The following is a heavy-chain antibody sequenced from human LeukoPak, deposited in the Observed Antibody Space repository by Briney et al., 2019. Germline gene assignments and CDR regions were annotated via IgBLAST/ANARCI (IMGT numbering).Heavy chain of an antibody. D-gene: IGHD2-8*02. V-gene: IGHV3-23*01. CDR3: AKDTD. CDR2: ISVSGGNT. CDR1: GFSFSSYA. Sequence: GGSLRLSCEASGFSFSSYAMIWVRQTPGKGLEWVSGISVSGGNTYYADSVKGRFTISRDNSKNTLYLQMNSLRAEDTAVYYCAKDTDWGQGTLVTVSS. J-gene: IGHJ4*02.